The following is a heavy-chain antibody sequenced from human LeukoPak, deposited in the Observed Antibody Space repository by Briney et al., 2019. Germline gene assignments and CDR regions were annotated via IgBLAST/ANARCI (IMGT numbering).Heavy chain of an antibody. V-gene: IGHV4-4*07. CDR3: AREVGPVTTSLYYYYMDV. CDR2: IHSRGST. CDR1: GGSISSYY. Sequence: SETLSLTCTVSGGSISSYYWSWVPQPAVKGREWIGRIHSRGSTNYNPSLKSRVTMSVDTSKNQFSLKLNSVTAADTAVYYCAREVGPVTTSLYYYYMDVWGTGTTVTVSS. J-gene: IGHJ6*03. D-gene: IGHD4-17*01.